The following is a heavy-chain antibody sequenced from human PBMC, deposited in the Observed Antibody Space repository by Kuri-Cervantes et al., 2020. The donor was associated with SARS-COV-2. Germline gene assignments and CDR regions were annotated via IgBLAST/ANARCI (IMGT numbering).Heavy chain of an antibody. Sequence: SETLSLTCTVSGGSVSSGSYYWSWIRQPPGKGLEWIGYIYYSGGTNYNPSLKSRGTISLDTSKNQFSLQLSSVTAADTAVYYCAGRYCSSTSCPNWFDPWGQGTLVTVSS. V-gene: IGHV4-61*01. CDR1: GGSVSSGSYY. J-gene: IGHJ5*02. D-gene: IGHD2-2*01. CDR3: AGRYCSSTSCPNWFDP. CDR2: IYYSGGT.